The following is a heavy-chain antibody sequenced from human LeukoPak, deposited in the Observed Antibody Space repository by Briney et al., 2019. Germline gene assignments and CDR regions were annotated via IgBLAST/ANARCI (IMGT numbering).Heavy chain of an antibody. CDR2: IKQDGSDK. CDR3: ARDSRFTMTDY. J-gene: IGHJ4*02. V-gene: IGHV3-7*01. D-gene: IGHD3-22*01. CDR1: GFIFSSYW. Sequence: GGSLRLSCAASGFIFSSYWMSWVRQAPGKGLEWVANIKQDGSDKSYVDSVKGRFTISRDNAKNSLYLQMNSLRAEDTAVYYCARDSRFTMTDYWGQGTLVTVSS.